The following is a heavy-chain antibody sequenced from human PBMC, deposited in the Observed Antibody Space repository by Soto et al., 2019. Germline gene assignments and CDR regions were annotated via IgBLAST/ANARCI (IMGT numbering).Heavy chain of an antibody. CDR2: INAGNGDA. D-gene: IGHD1-20*01. J-gene: IGHJ3*02. CDR3: ARDPHNWDLLGAFEI. V-gene: IGHV1-3*01. Sequence: ASVKVSCKASGYTFTSYAVHWVRQAPGQRLEWMGWINAGNGDAKYSQKFQDRVTITMDTSAGTAYMQLSSLRSEDTAVYYCARDPHNWDLLGAFEIWGQGTMVTVSS. CDR1: GYTFTSYA.